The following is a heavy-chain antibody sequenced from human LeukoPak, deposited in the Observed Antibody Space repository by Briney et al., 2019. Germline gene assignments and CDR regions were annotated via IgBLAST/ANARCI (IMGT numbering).Heavy chain of an antibody. CDR2: IYPGDSDT. V-gene: IGHV5-51*01. Sequence: GEFLKISGKGSGYSFTSYWIGWVRQVPGKGLEWMGIIYPGDSDTRYSPSFQGQVTISADKSISTAYLQWSSLKASDTAMYYCARQGVQYYDILTGYFPFDYWGQGTLVTVSS. D-gene: IGHD3-9*01. J-gene: IGHJ4*02. CDR1: GYSFTSYW. CDR3: ARQGVQYYDILTGYFPFDY.